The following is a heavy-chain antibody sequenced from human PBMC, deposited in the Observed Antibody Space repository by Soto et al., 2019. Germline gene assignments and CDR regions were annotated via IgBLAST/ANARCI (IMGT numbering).Heavy chain of an antibody. CDR3: ERGDGDTLDY. D-gene: IGHD2-21*02. J-gene: IGHJ4*02. CDR1: GYTFINYG. V-gene: IGHV1-18*01. Sequence: QVQLVQSGGEVKKPGASVKVSCKASGYTFINYGITWVRQAPGQGLEWLAWINAYIAKTDNAQKVQGRVTMTSDTSTSPAYLERRSRTADDTAVHYCERGDGDTLDYGGQGTVVTVSS. CDR2: INAYIAKT.